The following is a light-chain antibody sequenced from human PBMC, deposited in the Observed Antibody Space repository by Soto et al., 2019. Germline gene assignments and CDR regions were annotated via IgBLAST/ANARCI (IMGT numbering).Light chain of an antibody. J-gene: IGKJ4*01. V-gene: IGKV1-39*01. CDR1: QRIATY. CDR2: VAS. CDR3: QQSYSTPLT. Sequence: DIQVTQSPSSLSASVGDRVTITCRASQRIATYLNWYQQKPGKAPKLLINVASTLQSGVPSRFSGSGSGTDFTLAISSLQPEDFATYYCQQSYSTPLTFGGGTKVDIK.